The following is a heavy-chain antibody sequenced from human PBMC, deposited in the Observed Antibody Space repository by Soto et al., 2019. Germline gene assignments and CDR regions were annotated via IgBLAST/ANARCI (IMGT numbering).Heavy chain of an antibody. J-gene: IGHJ5*02. D-gene: IGHD5-12*01. CDR1: GGSISSYY. CDR2: IYYSGST. V-gene: IGHV4-59*01. CDR3: ARDLLLGGYEGWFDP. Sequence: ETLYLTCTVSGGSISSYYWSWIRQPPGKGLEWIGYIYYSGSTNYNPSLKSRVTISVDTSKNQFSLKLSSVTAADTAVYYCARDLLLGGYEGWFDPWGQGTLVTVSS.